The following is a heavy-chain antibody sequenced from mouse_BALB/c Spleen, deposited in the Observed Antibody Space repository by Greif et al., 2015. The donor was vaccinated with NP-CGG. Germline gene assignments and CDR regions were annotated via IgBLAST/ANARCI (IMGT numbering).Heavy chain of an antibody. J-gene: IGHJ4*01. V-gene: IGHV1-84*02. D-gene: IGHD4-1*01. CDR1: GYTFTDYY. Sequence: LQESGPELVKPGASVKIFCKASGYTFTDYYINWVKQKPGQGLEWIGWIYPGSGNTKYNEKFKGKATLTVDTSSSTAYMQFSSLTSEDTAVYFCARRTGTEAMDYWGQGTSVTVSS. CDR2: IYPGSGNT. CDR3: ARRTGTEAMDY.